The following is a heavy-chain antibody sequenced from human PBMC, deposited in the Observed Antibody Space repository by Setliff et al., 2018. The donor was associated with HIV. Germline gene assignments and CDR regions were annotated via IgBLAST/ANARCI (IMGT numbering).Heavy chain of an antibody. J-gene: IGHJ3*01. CDR3: ARRDGRSMNAFQI. CDR1: DYTFTTYW. D-gene: IGHD2-21*01. Sequence: GESLKISCKALDYTFTTYWIAWVRQMPGEGPEWMGIIYPDDSDIRYNPSFQNQITISADKSIATAYLQLNNLKASDTATYYCARRDGRSMNAFQIWGHGTMVTVSS. CDR2: IYPDDSDI. V-gene: IGHV5-51*01.